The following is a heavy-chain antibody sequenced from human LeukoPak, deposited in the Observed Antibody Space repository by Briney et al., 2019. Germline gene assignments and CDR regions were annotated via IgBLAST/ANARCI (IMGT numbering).Heavy chain of an antibody. J-gene: IGHJ4*02. Sequence: GASVKVSCKASGYTFTSYDINWVRQATGQGLEWMGWMNPNSGNTGYAQKFQGRVTITRNTSISTAYMELSSLRSEDTVVYYCARDYCSSTSCYKRTFNYWGQGTLVTVSS. CDR2: MNPNSGNT. D-gene: IGHD2-2*02. V-gene: IGHV1-8*03. CDR1: GYTFTSYD. CDR3: ARDYCSSTSCYKRTFNY.